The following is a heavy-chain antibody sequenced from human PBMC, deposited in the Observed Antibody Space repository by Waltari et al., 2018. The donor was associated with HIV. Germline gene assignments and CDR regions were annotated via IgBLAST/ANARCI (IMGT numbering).Heavy chain of an antibody. CDR2: VSYDGDIE. V-gene: IGHV3-30*18. J-gene: IGHJ4*02. CDR1: GFAFSSSG. D-gene: IGHD2-2*01. CDR3: AKGCSSTSCYLSS. Sequence: QVQLVESGGGVVQPGRYLRLSCAASGFAFSSSGMHWVRQAPGKGLEWVAAVSYDGDIEYYGGAVKGRFTIFRDNSKNTLYLQMSSLGAEDTAVYYCAKGCSSTSCYLSSWGQGTLVTVSS.